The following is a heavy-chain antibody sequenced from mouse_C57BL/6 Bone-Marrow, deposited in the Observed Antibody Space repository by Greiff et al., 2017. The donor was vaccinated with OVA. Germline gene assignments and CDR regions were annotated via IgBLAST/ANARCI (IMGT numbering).Heavy chain of an antibody. V-gene: IGHV15-2*01. D-gene: IGHD1-1*01. CDR2: ILPSIGRT. Sequence: QVQLKQSGSELRSPGSSVKLSCKDFDSEVFPIAYMSWVRQKPGHGFEWIGGILPSIGRTIYGEKFEDKATLDADTLSNTAYLELNSLTSEDSAIYYCASPYYYGSSYFDYWGQGTTLTVSS. J-gene: IGHJ2*01. CDR1: DSEVFPIAY. CDR3: ASPYYYGSSYFDY.